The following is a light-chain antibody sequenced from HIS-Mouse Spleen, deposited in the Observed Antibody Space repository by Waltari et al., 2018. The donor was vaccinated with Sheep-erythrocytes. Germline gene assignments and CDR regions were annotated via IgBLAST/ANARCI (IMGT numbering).Light chain of an antibody. J-gene: IGLJ2*01. Sequence: QSALTQPASVSGSPGQSITISCTGTSSDVGSYNLVSWYQQHPGKAPKLMIYEGSKRPSGVSNLFSGSKSGNTASLTISVLQAEDEADYYCCSYAGSSTFHVVFGGGTKLTVL. V-gene: IGLV2-23*03. CDR2: EGS. CDR3: CSYAGSSTFHVV. CDR1: SSDVGSYNL.